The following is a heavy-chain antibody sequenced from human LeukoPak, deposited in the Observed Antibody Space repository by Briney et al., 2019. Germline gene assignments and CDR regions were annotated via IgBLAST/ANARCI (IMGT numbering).Heavy chain of an antibody. CDR2: VWDNGINK. D-gene: IGHD3-16*01. J-gene: IGHJ6*04. V-gene: IGHV3-33*06. CDR3: VKEPAPYSLGDA. CDR1: GFTFSRYG. Sequence: GRSLTPSCAASGFTFSRYGMHWVRQAPGKGLEWVAVVWDNGINKFYADSMKGRFTISRDNSKHTLSLHMNSLRAEDTAVYYCVKEPAPYSLGDAWGKGTTVTVSS.